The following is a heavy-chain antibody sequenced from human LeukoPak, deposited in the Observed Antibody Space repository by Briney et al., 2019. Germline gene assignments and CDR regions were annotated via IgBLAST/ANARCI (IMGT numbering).Heavy chain of an antibody. V-gene: IGHV3-11*01. CDR3: ARDKTTCSGGSCYPYFDY. J-gene: IGHJ4*02. CDR1: GFTFSVYY. Sequence: GGSLRLSCAASGFTFSVYYMSWIRQAPGKGLEWVSYISSSGSTIYYADSVKGRFTISRDNAKNSLYLQTNSLRAEDTAVYYCARDKTTCSGGSCYPYFDYWGQGTLVTVSS. CDR2: ISSSGSTI. D-gene: IGHD2-15*01.